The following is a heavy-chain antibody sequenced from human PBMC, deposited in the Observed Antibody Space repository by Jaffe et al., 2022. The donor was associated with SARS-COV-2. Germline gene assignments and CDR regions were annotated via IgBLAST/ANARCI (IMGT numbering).Heavy chain of an antibody. J-gene: IGHJ1*01. D-gene: IGHD3-22*01. CDR2: ITGSGVTT. Sequence: EVQLVESGGALVQPGGSLRLSCVASGFTFTSYGMAWVRQAPGKGLEWVSIITGSGVTTNYADSVKGRLTISRDNSKNTLYLQISSLRAEDTAIYYCAQEVNYYDSHGYYIEYFQNWGQGTLVTVSA. CDR1: GFTFTSYG. V-gene: IGHV3-23*04. CDR3: AQEVNYYDSHGYYIEYFQN.